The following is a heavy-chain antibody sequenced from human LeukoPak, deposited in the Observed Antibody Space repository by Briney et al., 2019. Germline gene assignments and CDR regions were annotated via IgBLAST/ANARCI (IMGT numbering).Heavy chain of an antibody. CDR1: GYTFTSYG. CDR2: MNPNSGNT. D-gene: IGHD1-26*01. CDR3: ARGSTWEHGDY. J-gene: IGHJ4*02. Sequence: ASVKVSCKASGYTFTSYGISWVRQAPGQGLEWMGWMNPNSGNTGYAQKFQGRVTITRNTSISTAYMEPSSLRSEDTAVYYCARGSTWEHGDYWGQGTLVTVSS. V-gene: IGHV1-8*03.